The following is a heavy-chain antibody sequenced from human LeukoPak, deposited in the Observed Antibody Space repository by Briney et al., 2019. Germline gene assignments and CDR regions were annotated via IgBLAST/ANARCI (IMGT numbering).Heavy chain of an antibody. Sequence: GGSLTLSCAASGFSFSGSAIHWVRQTYEKGLEWVGRIRSKASSYATGYGESVKGRFTISRDESRSTAYLQMNSLKTEDTAVYYCSRIQDWSNGVDWGQGTLVTVSS. CDR2: IRSKASSYAT. CDR1: GFSFSGSA. V-gene: IGHV3-73*01. CDR3: SRIQDWSNGVD. J-gene: IGHJ4*02. D-gene: IGHD2-8*01.